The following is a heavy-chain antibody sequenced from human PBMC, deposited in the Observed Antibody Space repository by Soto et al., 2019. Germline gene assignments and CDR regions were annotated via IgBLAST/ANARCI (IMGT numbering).Heavy chain of an antibody. J-gene: IGHJ2*01. D-gene: IGHD2-15*01. CDR1: GFTFSSYA. CDR2: ISGSGGST. CDR3: AKDPRYCSGGSCFHDWYFDL. V-gene: IGHV3-23*01. Sequence: EVQLLESGGGLVQPGGSLRLSCAASGFTFSSYAMSWVRQAPGKGLEWVSAISGSGGSTYYADSVKGRFTISRDNSKNTLYRQMNSLRAEDTAVYYCAKDPRYCSGGSCFHDWYFDLWGRGTLVTVSS.